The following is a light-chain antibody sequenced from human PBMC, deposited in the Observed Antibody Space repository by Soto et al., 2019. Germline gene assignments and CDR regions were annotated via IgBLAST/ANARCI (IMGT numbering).Light chain of an antibody. CDR3: SSYTSSSTPYL. Sequence: QSVLTQPASVSGSPGQTITISCTGTSSDVGGYNYVAWYQQHPGKAPKLLIYEVSNRPSGVSNRFSGSKSGNTASLTISGVQAEDDADYYCSSYTSSSTPYLFGAGTKLTVL. V-gene: IGLV2-14*01. CDR2: EVS. J-gene: IGLJ2*01. CDR1: SSDVGGYNY.